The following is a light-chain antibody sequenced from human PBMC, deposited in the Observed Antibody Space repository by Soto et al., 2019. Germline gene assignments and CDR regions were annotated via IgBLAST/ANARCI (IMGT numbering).Light chain of an antibody. Sequence: NFMLTQPHSVSDSPGKTVTIPCTRSSGSIASSYVQWYQQRPGSAPTTVIYDDNQRPSGVPDRFSDSIDSSSNSASLTISGLKTEDEADYYCQSYDRSNSVFGGVTKLTVL. CDR1: SGSIASSY. V-gene: IGLV6-57*04. CDR3: QSYDRSNSV. J-gene: IGLJ2*01. CDR2: DDN.